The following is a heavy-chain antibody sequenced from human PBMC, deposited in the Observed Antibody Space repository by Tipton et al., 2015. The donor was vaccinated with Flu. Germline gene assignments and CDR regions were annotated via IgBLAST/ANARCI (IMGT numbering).Heavy chain of an antibody. Sequence: LVKPGAEVKKPGASVKVSCTASGYTFTSYYMHWVRQAPGQGLERMRIINPSGGSTSYAQKFQGRVTMTRDTSTSTVYMELSSLRSEDTAVYYCARDWAYGSGSYYYYYGMDVWGQGTMVTVSS. CDR1: GYTFTSYY. CDR2: INPSGGST. J-gene: IGHJ6*02. V-gene: IGHV1-46*01. CDR3: ARDWAYGSGSYYYYYGMDV. D-gene: IGHD3-10*01.